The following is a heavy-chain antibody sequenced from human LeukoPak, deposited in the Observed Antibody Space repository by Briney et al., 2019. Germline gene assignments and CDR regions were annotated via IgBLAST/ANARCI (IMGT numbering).Heavy chain of an antibody. D-gene: IGHD5-12*01. CDR2: MNPNSGNT. V-gene: IGHV1-8*01. CDR3: AREVGEIVATDY. Sequence: ASVKVSCKASGYTFTSYDINWVRQATGQGLEWMGWMNPNSGNTGYAQKFQGRVTMTRNTSISTAYMELSRLRSDDTAVYYCAREVGEIVATDYWGQGTLVTVSS. J-gene: IGHJ4*02. CDR1: GYTFTSYD.